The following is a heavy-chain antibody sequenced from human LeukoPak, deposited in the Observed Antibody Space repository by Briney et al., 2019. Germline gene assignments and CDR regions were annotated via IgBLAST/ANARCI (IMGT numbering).Heavy chain of an antibody. Sequence: ASVKVSCKSSGYTFTSYDNNWVRQATGQGLEWVGWMHPNSGNTGYAQKVQGRVTMTRNTSISKAYMELSSLRSEDADVYYCAIGTMVRGVIILCYFGMDVWGQGATVTVSS. V-gene: IGHV1-8*01. CDR1: GYTFTSYD. CDR3: AIGTMVRGVIILCYFGMDV. J-gene: IGHJ6*02. CDR2: MHPNSGNT. D-gene: IGHD3-10*01.